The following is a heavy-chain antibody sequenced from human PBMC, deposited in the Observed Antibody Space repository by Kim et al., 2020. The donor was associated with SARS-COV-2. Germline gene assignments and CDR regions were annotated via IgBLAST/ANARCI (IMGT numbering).Heavy chain of an antibody. D-gene: IGHD2-15*01. CDR3: ARVRSGGLYYYYYYCMDV. Sequence: LKSRVTISVDTSKNQFSLKLSSVTAADTAVYYCARVRSGGLYYYYYYCMDVWGQGTTVTVSS. V-gene: IGHV4-34*01. J-gene: IGHJ6*02.